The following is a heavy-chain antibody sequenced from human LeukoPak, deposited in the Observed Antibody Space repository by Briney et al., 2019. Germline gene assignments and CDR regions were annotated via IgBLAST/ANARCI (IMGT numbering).Heavy chain of an antibody. V-gene: IGHV4-4*07. CDR3: ARDGDFGGYFDY. D-gene: IGHD4-23*01. Sequence: SETLSLTCTVSGGSISSYYWSWIRQPAGKGLEWIGRIYTSGSTNYNPSLKSRVTMSVDTSRNQFSLKLSSVTAADTAVYYCARDGDFGGYFDYWGQGTLVTVSS. J-gene: IGHJ4*02. CDR2: IYTSGST. CDR1: GGSISSYY.